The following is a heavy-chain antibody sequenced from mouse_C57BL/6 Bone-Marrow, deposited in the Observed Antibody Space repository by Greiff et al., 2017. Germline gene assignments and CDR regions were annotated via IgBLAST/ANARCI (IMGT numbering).Heavy chain of an antibody. J-gene: IGHJ1*03. V-gene: IGHV5-17*01. D-gene: IGHD2-1*01. CDR1: GFTFSDYG. CDR3: VCPIDYGNLYWYCDV. Sequence: EVMLVEPGGGLVKPGGSLKLSCAASGFTFSDYGMHWVRQAPEKGLEWVAYISSGSSTIYYADPVKGRFTFSSDTAKNTLFLQMTSLRSEDTAMYYCVCPIDYGNLYWYCDVWGTGTTVTVSS. CDR2: ISSGSSTI.